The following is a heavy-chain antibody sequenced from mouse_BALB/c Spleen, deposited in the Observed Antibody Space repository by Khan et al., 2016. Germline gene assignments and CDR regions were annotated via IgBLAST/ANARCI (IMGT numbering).Heavy chain of an antibody. D-gene: IGHD2-1*01. V-gene: IGHV3-2*02. CDR2: ISYSGST. Sequence: EVQLQESGPGLVKPSQSLSLTCTVTGYSITSDYAWNWIRQFPGNKLEWMGYISYSGSTSYNPSLKSRISITRDTSKNQFFLQLNSVTTEDTATYYCASGNYYFDYWGQGPTLPVSS. CDR1: GYSITSDYA. CDR3: ASGNYYFDY. J-gene: IGHJ2*01.